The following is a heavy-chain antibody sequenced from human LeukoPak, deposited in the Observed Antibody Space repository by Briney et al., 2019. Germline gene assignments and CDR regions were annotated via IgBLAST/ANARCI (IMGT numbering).Heavy chain of an antibody. V-gene: IGHV4-34*01. D-gene: IGHD3-9*01. CDR3: ARILAYYDILTGYYPDWFDP. Sequence: PSETLSLTCSVSGGSISGYYWSWIRQPPGKGLEWIGEINHRGSTNYNPSLKSRVTISVDTSKNQFSLKLSSVTAADTAVYYCARILAYYDILTGYYPDWFDPWGQGTLVTVSS. CDR2: INHRGST. J-gene: IGHJ5*02. CDR1: GGSISGYY.